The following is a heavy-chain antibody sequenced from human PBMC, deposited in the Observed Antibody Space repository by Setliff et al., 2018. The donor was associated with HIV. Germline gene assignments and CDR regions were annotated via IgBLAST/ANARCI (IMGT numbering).Heavy chain of an antibody. CDR1: GFNFSSHA. J-gene: IGHJ6*02. V-gene: IGHV3-21*04. CDR2: ISSTGTHI. Sequence: GSLRLSCAASGFNFSSHAMNWVRQAPGKGLEWVSSISSTGTHIYYADSVKGRVTMTRDTSTSTVYMDLSSLRSEDTAVYYCASPSFGDVDYYYGMDVWGQGTTVTVSS. CDR3: ASPSFGDVDYYYGMDV. D-gene: IGHD3-10*01.